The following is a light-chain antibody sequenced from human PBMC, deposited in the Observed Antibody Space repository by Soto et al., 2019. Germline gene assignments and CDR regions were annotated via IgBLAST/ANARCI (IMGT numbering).Light chain of an antibody. J-gene: IGKJ1*01. CDR2: KAS. CDR3: QQYETFSGT. V-gene: IGKV1-5*03. CDR1: QSISSW. Sequence: DRFTITCRASQSISSWLAWYQQKPGKAPKLLIYKASSLESGVPSRFSGSGSGTEFTLTIASLQPDDFATYYCQQYETFSGTFGPGTTVDIK.